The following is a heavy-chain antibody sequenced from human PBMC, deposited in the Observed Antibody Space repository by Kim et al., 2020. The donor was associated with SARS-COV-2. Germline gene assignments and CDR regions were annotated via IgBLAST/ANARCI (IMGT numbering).Heavy chain of an antibody. J-gene: IGHJ1*01. CDR1: GGSFSGYY. Sequence: SETLSLTCAVYGGSFSGYYWSWIRQPPGKGLEWIGEINHRGSTNYNPSLKSRVTISVDTSKNQFSLKLSSVTAADTAVYYCARDATAGTPRRYFQHWGQGTLVIVSS. CDR3: ARDATAGTPRRYFQH. D-gene: IGHD6-19*01. V-gene: IGHV4-34*01. CDR2: INHRGST.